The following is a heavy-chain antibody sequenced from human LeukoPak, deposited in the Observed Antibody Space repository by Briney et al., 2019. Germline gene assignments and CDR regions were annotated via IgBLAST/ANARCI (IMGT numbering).Heavy chain of an antibody. Sequence: GGSLRLSCAASGFTFSSYAMSWVRQAPGKGLEGVSGISGCGGSTYYADSVKGRFTISRDNSKNTLYLQMNSLRAEDTAVYYCAKGNGYRRPPDYWGQGTLVTVSS. D-gene: IGHD5-18*01. CDR3: AKGNGYRRPPDY. V-gene: IGHV3-23*01. J-gene: IGHJ4*02. CDR1: GFTFSSYA. CDR2: ISGCGGST.